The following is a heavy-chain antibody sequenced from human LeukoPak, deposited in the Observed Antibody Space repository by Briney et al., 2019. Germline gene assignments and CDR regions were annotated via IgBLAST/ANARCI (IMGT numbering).Heavy chain of an antibody. CDR3: ARSGCSGGSCSHDAFDI. CDR1: GGSISSYY. Sequence: SETGSLTCTVSGGSISSYYWSWIRQPPGKGLEWIGYIYYSGSTNYNPSLKSRVTISVDTSKNQFSLKLSSVTAADTAVYYCARSGCSGGSCSHDAFDIWGQGTMVTVSS. J-gene: IGHJ3*02. V-gene: IGHV4-59*01. D-gene: IGHD2-15*01. CDR2: IYYSGST.